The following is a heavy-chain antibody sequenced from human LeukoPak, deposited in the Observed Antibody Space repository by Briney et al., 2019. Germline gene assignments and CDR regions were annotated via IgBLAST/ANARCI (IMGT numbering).Heavy chain of an antibody. J-gene: IGHJ4*02. CDR3: ARGLTYYDFLTGYYTFPYFDY. V-gene: IGHV4-59*01. D-gene: IGHD3-9*01. Sequence: SETLPLTCTVSGGSISSYYWSWIRQPPGKGLEWVGYVYYSGSTNYNPSLKSRVTISVDTSKNQFSLKLSSVTAADTAVYYCARGLTYYDFLTGYYTFPYFDYWGQGTLVTVSS. CDR2: VYYSGST. CDR1: GGSISSYY.